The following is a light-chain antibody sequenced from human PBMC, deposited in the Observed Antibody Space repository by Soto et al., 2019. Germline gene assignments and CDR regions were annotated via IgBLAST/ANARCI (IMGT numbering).Light chain of an antibody. CDR3: QKYKSAPYT. V-gene: IGKV1-27*01. J-gene: IGKJ2*01. Sequence: DIQISQSPSSLSASVGDRVTLTCRASQDLSNFLAWYQQKPGRVPSLLVYEASTLQSGVPSRFNGGGSGTHFTLPISSLQPEDAATYYCQKYKSAPYTFGQGTKLEIK. CDR2: EAS. CDR1: QDLSNF.